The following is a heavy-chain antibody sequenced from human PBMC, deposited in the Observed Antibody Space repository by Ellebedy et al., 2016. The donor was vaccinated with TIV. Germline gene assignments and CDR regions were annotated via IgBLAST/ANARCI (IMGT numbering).Heavy chain of an antibody. D-gene: IGHD1-1*01. Sequence: PGGSLRLSCTAPGFTFNDYAMAWVRQAPGKGLEWVSSISGRGGGTYYANSGRGRSTISRDNSKDTVYLQMNSLRAEDTAVYYCAKGRAERLLDWFDPWGQGTLVTVSS. CDR2: ISGRGGGT. CDR3: AKGRAERLLDWFDP. J-gene: IGHJ5*02. V-gene: IGHV3-23*01. CDR1: GFTFNDYA.